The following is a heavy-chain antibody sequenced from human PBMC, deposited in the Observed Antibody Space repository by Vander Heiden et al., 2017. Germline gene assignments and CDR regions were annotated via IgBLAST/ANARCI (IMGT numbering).Heavy chain of an antibody. CDR1: GFTFSGYN. D-gene: IGHD3-16*01. J-gene: IGHJ3*01. CDR2: VWFDGGDK. Sequence: QVRLVESGGGVVQPGRSLRISCAASGFTFSGYNMHWVRQAPGKGLEWVAVVWFDGGDKYYGDSVKGRFTISRDNSKNTVFLQIKSLRGEDTAVYYCARDRTFYGAGDDGFDVWGQGTMVSVSS. V-gene: IGHV3-33*01. CDR3: ARDRTFYGAGDDGFDV.